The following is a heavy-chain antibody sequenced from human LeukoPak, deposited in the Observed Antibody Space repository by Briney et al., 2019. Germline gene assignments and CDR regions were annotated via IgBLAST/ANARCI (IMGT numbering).Heavy chain of an antibody. J-gene: IGHJ3*02. CDR3: ARVPPSSSRLPYAFDI. CDR1: GGSISSYY. V-gene: IGHV4-59*01. CDR2: IYYSGST. D-gene: IGHD6-13*01. Sequence: PSETLSLTCTVSGGSISSYYWSWIRQPPGKGLEWIGYIYYSGSTNYNPSLKSRVTISVDTSKNQFSLKLSSVTAADTAVYYCARVPPSSSRLPYAFDIWGQGTMVTVSS.